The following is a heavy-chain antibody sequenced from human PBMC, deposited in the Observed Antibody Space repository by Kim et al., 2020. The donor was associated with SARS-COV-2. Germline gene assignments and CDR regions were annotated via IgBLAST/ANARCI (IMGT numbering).Heavy chain of an antibody. Sequence: GGSLRLSCAASGFTFSSYAMHWVRQAPGKGLEWVAVISYDGSNKYYADSVKGRFTISRDNSKNTLYLQMNSLRAEDTAVYYCARDNGGRRGRDGYKGPGGVSIPFDYWGQGTLVTVSS. V-gene: IGHV3-30-3*01. D-gene: IGHD2-21*01. CDR3: ARDNGGRRGRDGYKGPGGVSIPFDY. J-gene: IGHJ4*02. CDR1: GFTFSSYA. CDR2: ISYDGSNK.